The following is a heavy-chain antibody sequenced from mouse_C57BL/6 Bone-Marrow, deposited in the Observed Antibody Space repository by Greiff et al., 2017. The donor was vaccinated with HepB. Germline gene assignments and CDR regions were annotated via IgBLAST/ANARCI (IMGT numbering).Heavy chain of an antibody. Sequence: EVNVVESGGGLVKPGGSLKLSCAASGFTFSSYAMSWVRQTPEKRLEWVATISDGGSYTYYPDNVKGRFTISRDNAKNNLYLQMSHLKSEDTAMYYCARAEYYGSSNYFDYWGQGTTLTVSS. V-gene: IGHV5-4*03. D-gene: IGHD1-1*01. CDR3: ARAEYYGSSNYFDY. CDR1: GFTFSSYA. J-gene: IGHJ2*01. CDR2: ISDGGSYT.